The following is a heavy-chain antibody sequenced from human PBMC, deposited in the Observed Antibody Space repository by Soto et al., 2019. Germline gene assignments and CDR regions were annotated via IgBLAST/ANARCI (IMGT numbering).Heavy chain of an antibody. CDR3: AIADYGDPDY. Sequence: QVQLVQSGAEVKKPGASVKVSCKASGSTFPSSTVSWVRQAPGQGLEWMGWINAHNGNTKYAQKFQGRLTMTTDISTGTGYMELRSLRSDDTAIYFCAIADYGDPDYWGQGTLVTVSS. D-gene: IGHD4-17*01. CDR2: INAHNGNT. J-gene: IGHJ4*02. V-gene: IGHV1-18*01. CDR1: GSTFPSST.